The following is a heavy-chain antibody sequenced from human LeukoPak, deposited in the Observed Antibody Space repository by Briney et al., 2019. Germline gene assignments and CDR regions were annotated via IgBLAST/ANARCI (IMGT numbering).Heavy chain of an antibody. CDR2: ISSSSTNI. J-gene: IGHJ4*02. V-gene: IGHV3-48*01. D-gene: IGHD2-2*02. CDR1: GFTFSTYR. CDR3: ATDIVVVPGAIGFDY. Sequence: GGSLRLSCAASGFTFSTYRMNWVRQAPGKGLEWLSYISSSSTNILYAESVTSRFTISRDNAKNSLYLQMNSLRAEDRAVYDCATDIVVVPGAIGFDYWGQGILVTVSS.